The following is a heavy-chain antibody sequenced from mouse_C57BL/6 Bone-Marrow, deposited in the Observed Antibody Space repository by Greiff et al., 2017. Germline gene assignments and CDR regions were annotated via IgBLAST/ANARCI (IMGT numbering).Heavy chain of an antibody. CDR3: ARSLYDGSSFSPFAY. CDR1: GYTFTSYW. V-gene: IGHV1-64*01. D-gene: IGHD1-1*01. J-gene: IGHJ3*01. Sequence: QVQLQQPGAELVKPGASVKLSCKASGYTFTSYWMHWVKQRPGQGLEWIGMIHPNSGSTNYNEKFKSKATLTVDKSSRTAYMQLSSLTSEDSAVYYCARSLYDGSSFSPFAYWGQGTLVTVSA. CDR2: IHPNSGST.